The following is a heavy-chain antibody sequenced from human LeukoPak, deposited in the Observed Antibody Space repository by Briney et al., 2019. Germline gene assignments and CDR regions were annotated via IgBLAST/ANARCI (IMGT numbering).Heavy chain of an antibody. CDR3: ARHGGSGSYYNWFDP. D-gene: IGHD3-10*01. CDR2: IYYSGST. J-gene: IGHJ5*02. V-gene: IGHV4-59*08. Sequence: PSETLSLTCTVSGDSITGYYWSWVRQPPGKGLEWIGYIYYSGSTNYSPSLKSRISISLDTSKNQFSLKLSSLTATDTAVYYCARHGGSGSYYNWFDPWGQGTLVTVSS. CDR1: GDSITGYY.